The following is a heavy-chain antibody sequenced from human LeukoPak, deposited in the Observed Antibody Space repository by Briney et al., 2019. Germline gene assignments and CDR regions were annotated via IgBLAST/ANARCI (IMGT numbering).Heavy chain of an antibody. CDR1: GFTFSSFG. V-gene: IGHV3-33*01. Sequence: GRSLRLSCEASGFTFSSFGMHWVRQAPGKGLEWVAVIWYDGRNKYYTDFVKGRFTISRDNSNNTLYLQMNSLRAEDTAVYYCARDQYYYDSSGYYHFDYWGQGTLVTVSS. CDR2: IWYDGRNK. CDR3: ARDQYYYDSSGYYHFDY. D-gene: IGHD3-22*01. J-gene: IGHJ4*02.